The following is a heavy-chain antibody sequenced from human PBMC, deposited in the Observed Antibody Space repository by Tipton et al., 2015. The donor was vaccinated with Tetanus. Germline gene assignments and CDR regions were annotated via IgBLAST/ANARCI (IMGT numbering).Heavy chain of an antibody. CDR3: ARDQKSATLSHFFYGLDV. D-gene: IGHD2-15*01. Sequence: TLSLTCTVSGVSISSSSFYWGWIRQPPGKGLEWIGSIYDSESTYYNPSLKSRVAISVDTSKNQFSLKLSSVTAADTAVYYCARDQKSATLSHFFYGLDVWGQGTTVTVSS. CDR1: GVSISSSSFY. CDR2: IYDSEST. V-gene: IGHV4-39*07. J-gene: IGHJ6*02.